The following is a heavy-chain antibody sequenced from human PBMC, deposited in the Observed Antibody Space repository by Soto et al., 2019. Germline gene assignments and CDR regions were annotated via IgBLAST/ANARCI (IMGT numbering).Heavy chain of an antibody. Sequence: GSLRLSCAASGFTFSSYSMNWVRQAPGKGLEWVSSISSSSSYIYYADSVKGRFTISRDNAKNSLYLQMNSLRAEDTAVYYCARALTSSRFLEWLLHGAFDYWGQGTLVTVSS. CDR3: ARALTSSRFLEWLLHGAFDY. D-gene: IGHD3-3*01. J-gene: IGHJ4*02. V-gene: IGHV3-21*01. CDR2: ISSSSSYI. CDR1: GFTFSSYS.